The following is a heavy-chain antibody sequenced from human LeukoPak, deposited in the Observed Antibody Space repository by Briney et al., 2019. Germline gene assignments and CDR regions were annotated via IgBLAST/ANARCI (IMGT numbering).Heavy chain of an antibody. D-gene: IGHD5-24*01. CDR1: GYSFTSYR. CDR3: ARYVEMATISYFDY. CDR2: ICPGDSDT. V-gene: IGHV5-51*01. J-gene: IGHJ4*02. Sequence: GESLKISCKGSGYSFTSYRIGWVRQMPGKGLEWTGIICPGDSDTRYSPSFQGQVTISADKSISTAYLQWSSLKASDTAMYYCARYVEMATISYFDYWGQGTLVTVSS.